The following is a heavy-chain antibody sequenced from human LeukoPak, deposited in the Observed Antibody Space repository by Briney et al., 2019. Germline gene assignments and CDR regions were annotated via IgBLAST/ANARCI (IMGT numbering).Heavy chain of an antibody. D-gene: IGHD5-18*01. J-gene: IGHJ4*02. V-gene: IGHV4-34*01. CDR2: INHSGST. Sequence: SETLSLTCAVYGGSFSGSYWSWIRQPPGKGLEWIGEINHSGSTNYNPSLKSRVTISVDTSKNQFSLKLSSVTAADTAVHYCARGVAGQHTAMVTHDYWGQGTLVTVSS. CDR3: ARGVAGQHTAMVTHDY. CDR1: GGSFSGSY.